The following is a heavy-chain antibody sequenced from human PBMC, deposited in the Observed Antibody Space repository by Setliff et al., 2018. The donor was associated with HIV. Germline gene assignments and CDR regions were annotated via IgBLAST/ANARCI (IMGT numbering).Heavy chain of an antibody. CDR1: GYTFTGYY. Sequence: GASVKVSCKPSGYTFTGYYIHWVRQAPGQGLQWMGRINPNIGSTNYAQNFHGRATMTRDTSVNTAFMELSNLRSDDTAVYYCARDYRTTDILSSGYMDVWGKGTTVTVSS. CDR3: ARDYRTTDILSSGYMDV. J-gene: IGHJ6*03. V-gene: IGHV1-2*06. D-gene: IGHD3-9*01. CDR2: INPNIGST.